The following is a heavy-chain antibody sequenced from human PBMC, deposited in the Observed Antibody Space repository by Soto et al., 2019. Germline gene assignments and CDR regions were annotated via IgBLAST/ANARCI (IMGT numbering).Heavy chain of an antibody. CDR2: ISNTGAHT. CDR3: ARRGYGSRWPNVYMDV. J-gene: IGHJ6*03. D-gene: IGHD6-13*01. Sequence: EAPLVESGGGLVQPGGSLRLSCAASGFTFSNYEMHWVRQAPGKGLEYVSGISNTGAHTEYAKSVKGRFTISRDNSEKDLYLQMGSLRAEDMALYYCARRGYGSRWPNVYMDVWGKGTTVTVSS. CDR1: GFTFSNYE. V-gene: IGHV3-64*01.